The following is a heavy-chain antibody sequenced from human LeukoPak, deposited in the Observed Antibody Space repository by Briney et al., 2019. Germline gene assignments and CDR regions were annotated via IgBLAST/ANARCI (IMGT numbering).Heavy chain of an antibody. CDR2: IYYTGST. Sequence: PSETLSLTCTVSGGSLSSYYWSWIRRPPGKGLEWIGYIYYTGSTSYNPSLKSRVTISLDTSKSQFSLRLTSVTAADTAVYYCASHGSSCHDPLTWGQGTLVTVSS. CDR1: GGSLSSYY. CDR3: ASHGSSCHDPLT. J-gene: IGHJ4*02. V-gene: IGHV4-59*08. D-gene: IGHD5-12*01.